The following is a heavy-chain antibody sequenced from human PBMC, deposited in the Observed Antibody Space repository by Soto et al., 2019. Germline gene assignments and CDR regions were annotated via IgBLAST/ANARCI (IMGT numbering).Heavy chain of an antibody. CDR2: LSYEGSEE. J-gene: IGHJ4*02. V-gene: IGHV3-30*03. D-gene: IGHD6-19*01. Sequence: GGSLRLSCAASGFNFGVFGMHWVRQAPGKGLEWLSVLSYEGSEEYYADSVRGRFTISRDNSKNTLFLQMDSLRVDDTGVYYCALTRRSSLLEVAGPGFEYWGQGTLLTVSS. CDR1: GFNFGVFG. CDR3: ALTRRSSLLEVAGPGFEY.